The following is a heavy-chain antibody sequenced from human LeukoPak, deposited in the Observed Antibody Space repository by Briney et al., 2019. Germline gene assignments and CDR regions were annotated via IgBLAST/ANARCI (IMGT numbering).Heavy chain of an antibody. CDR3: AKDYYGSGSYYNVVEY. J-gene: IGHJ4*02. Sequence: GGSLRLSCAASGFTFSSYAMSWVRQAPGKGLEWVSGISGSGGSTYYADSAKGRFTISRDNSKNSLYLQMNSLRAEGTAVYYCAKDYYGSGSYYNVVEYWGQGTLVTVSS. CDR2: ISGSGGST. CDR1: GFTFSSYA. V-gene: IGHV3-23*01. D-gene: IGHD3-10*01.